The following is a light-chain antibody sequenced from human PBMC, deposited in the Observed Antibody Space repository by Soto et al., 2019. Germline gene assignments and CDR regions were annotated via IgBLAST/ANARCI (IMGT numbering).Light chain of an antibody. CDR3: SSYTRSSTYV. Sequence: QSALTQPASVSGSPGQSITISCTGTSSDVGGYNYVSWYQQHPGKAPKLMIYDVRNRPSGVSNRFSGSKSGNTASLTISGLQAEDEADYYCSSYTRSSTYVFGTGTKVTVL. V-gene: IGLV2-14*01. CDR1: SSDVGGYNY. J-gene: IGLJ1*01. CDR2: DVR.